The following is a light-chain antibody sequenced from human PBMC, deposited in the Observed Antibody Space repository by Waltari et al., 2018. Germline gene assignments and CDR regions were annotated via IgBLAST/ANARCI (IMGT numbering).Light chain of an antibody. CDR3: QKYGSLPAT. J-gene: IGKJ1*01. CDR2: DAS. CDR1: QSISRY. V-gene: IGKV3-20*01. Sequence: EIMLTQSPGTLSLSPGERATLSCRASQSISRYLAWYQHKPGQAPRLLIYDASSRVTGIPDRVSGSGSGTDFSLTISRLEPEDFAVYYCQKYGSLPATFGQGTKVEIK.